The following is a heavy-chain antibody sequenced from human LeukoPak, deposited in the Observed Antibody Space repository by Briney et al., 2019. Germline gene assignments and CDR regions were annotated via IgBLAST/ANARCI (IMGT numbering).Heavy chain of an antibody. CDR1: GGSIISGRYY. J-gene: IGHJ2*01. CDR3: VRSNSGSSRFWYFGL. V-gene: IGHV4-39*02. CDR2: VYYGGSA. Sequence: SETLSLTCNVSGGSIISGRYYWVWIRQPPGKGLEWIGSVYYGGSAYYNPSLKSRVTISVDTSKNHFSLKLNSVTAAGTSVYYCVRSNSGSSRFWYFGLWGRGALVPVSS. D-gene: IGHD1-26*01.